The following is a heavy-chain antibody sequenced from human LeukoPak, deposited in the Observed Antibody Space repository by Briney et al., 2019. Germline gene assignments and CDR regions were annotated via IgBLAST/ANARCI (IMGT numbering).Heavy chain of an antibody. D-gene: IGHD3-3*01. CDR1: GYTFTSYY. CDR3: ASRRITIFGVVRGGMDV. V-gene: IGHV1-46*01. CDR2: INPSGGST. Sequence: ASVKVSCKASGYTFTSYYMHWVRQAPGQGLEWMGIINPSGGSTSYAQKFQGRVTMTRDTSTSTAYMELSSLRSEDTAVYYCASRRITIFGVVRGGMDVWGKGTTVTVSS. J-gene: IGHJ6*04.